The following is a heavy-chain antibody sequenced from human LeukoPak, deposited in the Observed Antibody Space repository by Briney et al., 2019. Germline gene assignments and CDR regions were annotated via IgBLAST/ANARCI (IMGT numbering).Heavy chain of an antibody. J-gene: IGHJ4*02. CDR2: IASDGNYK. D-gene: IGHD1-1*01. CDR1: GFTYTHYG. CDR3: ANLPYNWNTHFGDY. Sequence: AGGSLRLSYAASGFTYTHYGIHWVRQAPGKGREWVAYIASDGNYKDYGDSVKGRFTISRDNSRNTLYLQMDSLRAEDTAVYYCANLPYNWNTHFGDYWGQGTLVSVSS. V-gene: IGHV3-30*02.